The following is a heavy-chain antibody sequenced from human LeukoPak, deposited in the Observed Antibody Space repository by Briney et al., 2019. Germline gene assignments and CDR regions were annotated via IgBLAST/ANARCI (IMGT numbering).Heavy chain of an antibody. D-gene: IGHD5-18*01. CDR2: INPNSGGT. CDR3: ARDPGYSYGYNFDY. V-gene: IGHV1-2*02. Sequence: ASVKVSCKASGYTFTGYYMHWVRQAPGQGLEWMGWINPNSGGTNYAQKFQGRVTMTRDTSISTAYMELSRLRSDDTAVYYCARDPGYSYGYNFDYWGQGTLVTVSS. CDR1: GYTFTGYY. J-gene: IGHJ4*02.